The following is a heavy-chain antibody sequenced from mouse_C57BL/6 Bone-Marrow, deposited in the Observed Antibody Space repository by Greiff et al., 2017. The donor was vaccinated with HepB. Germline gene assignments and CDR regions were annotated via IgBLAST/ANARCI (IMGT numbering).Heavy chain of an antibody. CDR2: IDPNSGSN. CDR1: GYTFTSYW. D-gene: IGHD3-2*02. J-gene: IGHJ3*01. V-gene: IGHV1-72*01. CDR3: ASGERLLFAY. Sequence: QVQLQQPGAELVKPGASVTLSCKASGYTFTSYWMHWVKQRPGRGLEWIGRIDPNSGSNKYNEKFKSKATQTVEKHSSTAYMPLSSLTSADSAVYYCASGERLLFAYWGRGTLVTVSA.